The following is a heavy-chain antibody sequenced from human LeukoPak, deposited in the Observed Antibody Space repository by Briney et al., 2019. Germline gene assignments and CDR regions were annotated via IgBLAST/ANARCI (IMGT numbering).Heavy chain of an antibody. J-gene: IGHJ4*02. Sequence: SETLSLTCTVSGGSISSYYWSWIRQPPGKGLEWIGYIYYSGSTNYNPSLKSRVTISVDTSKNQFSLRLTSVTAADTAVYYCARVSDAVMFDYWGQGTLVTVSS. V-gene: IGHV4-59*12. CDR3: ARVSDAVMFDY. CDR1: GGSISSYY. D-gene: IGHD3-16*01. CDR2: IYYSGST.